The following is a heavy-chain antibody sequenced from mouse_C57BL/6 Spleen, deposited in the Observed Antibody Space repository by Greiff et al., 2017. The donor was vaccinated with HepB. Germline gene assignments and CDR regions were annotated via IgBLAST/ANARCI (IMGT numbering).Heavy chain of an antibody. CDR3: ARVRYYGSSPFAY. V-gene: IGHV1-18*01. CDR1: GYTFTDYN. D-gene: IGHD1-1*01. J-gene: IGHJ3*01. CDR2: INPNNGGT. Sequence: EVQLQQSGPELVKPGASVKIPCKASGYTFTDYNMDWVKQSHGKSLEWIGDINPNNGGTNYNQKFKGKATLTVDKSSSTSYVELRRLTSEDTAVCYCARVRYYGSSPFAYWGQGTLVTVSA.